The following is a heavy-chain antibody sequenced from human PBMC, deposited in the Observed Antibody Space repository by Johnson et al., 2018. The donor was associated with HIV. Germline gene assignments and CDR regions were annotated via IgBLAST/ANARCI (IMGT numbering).Heavy chain of an antibody. CDR3: TTEVMEWELQVGWTRAFEI. CDR2: IKSKTDGGTV. Sequence: VQLVESGGGLVKPGGSLRLSCVASGFTFDNAWMTWVRQAPGKGLEWVGRIKSKTDGGTVDYAAPVKGRFTISRDDSKNTLYLQMSSLKTEDTAVYYCTTEVMEWELQVGWTRAFEIWGQGTMVTVSS. J-gene: IGHJ3*02. V-gene: IGHV3-15*01. CDR1: GFTFDNAW. D-gene: IGHD1-26*01.